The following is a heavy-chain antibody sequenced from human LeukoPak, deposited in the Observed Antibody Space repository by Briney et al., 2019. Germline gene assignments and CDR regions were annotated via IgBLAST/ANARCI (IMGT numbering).Heavy chain of an antibody. J-gene: IGHJ4*01. CDR3: AREMRVGANLEGAFDY. D-gene: IGHD1-26*01. V-gene: IGHV1-2*02. CDR2: INPNSGGT. CDR1: GYAFTGYY. Sequence: GASVKVSCKASGYAFTGYYMHWVRQAPGQGLEWMGWINPNSGGTNYAQKFQGRVTMTRDTSISTVYMEVTRLRSDDTAVYYCAREMRVGANLEGAFDYWGQGTRVTVSS.